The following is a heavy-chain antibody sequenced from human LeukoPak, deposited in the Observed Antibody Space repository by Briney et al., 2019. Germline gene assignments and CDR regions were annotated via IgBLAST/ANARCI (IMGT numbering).Heavy chain of an antibody. J-gene: IGHJ4*02. CDR1: GNSFSSDA. V-gene: IGHV1-69*13. D-gene: IGHD6-6*01. CDR3: ATSEHSSSSPRFDQ. Sequence: ASVKVSCKASGNSFSSDATSWVRQAPGQGLEWMGGIIPTFRRTSYSQKFQGRLTIIADESTSAAYMELSSLRSEDTAIYYCATSEHSSSSPRFDQWGRGTLVIVSP. CDR2: IIPTFRRT.